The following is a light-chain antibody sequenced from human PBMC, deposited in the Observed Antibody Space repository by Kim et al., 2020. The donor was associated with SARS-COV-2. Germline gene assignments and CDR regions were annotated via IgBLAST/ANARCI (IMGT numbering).Light chain of an antibody. Sequence: ASVGDTVTITCRASQDISSNLAWYQQRPGKAPSLLIYSAFTLHSGVPSRFSGSGSGTDFTLTITSLQPEDFATYHCQQHHSFPLTFGGGTKVDIK. V-gene: IGKV1-9*01. CDR3: QQHHSFPLT. CDR2: SAF. CDR1: QDISSN. J-gene: IGKJ4*01.